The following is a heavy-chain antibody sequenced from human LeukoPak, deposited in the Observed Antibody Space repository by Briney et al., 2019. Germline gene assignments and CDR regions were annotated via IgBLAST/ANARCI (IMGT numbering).Heavy chain of an antibody. CDR1: GYTFTSYY. Sequence: GASVKVSCKASGYTFTSYYMHRVRQAPGQGLEWMGIINPSGGSTSYAQKFQGRVTMTRDTSTSTVYMELSSLRSEDAAVYYCARDWRLRSRGEGYYYYMDVWGKGTTVTVSS. J-gene: IGHJ6*03. CDR3: ARDWRLRSRGEGYYYYMDV. CDR2: INPSGGST. V-gene: IGHV1-46*01. D-gene: IGHD5-12*01.